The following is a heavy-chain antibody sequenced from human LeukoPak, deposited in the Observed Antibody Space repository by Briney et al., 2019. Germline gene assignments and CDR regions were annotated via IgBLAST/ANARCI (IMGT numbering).Heavy chain of an antibody. Sequence: PSETLSLTCAVSGGSITSDWWSWVRQPPGKGLEWIGEIYHSGSTNYNPSLKSRVTISVDKSNNQFSLKLRYVTAADTAVYYCARAVKYYMDVWAKGTTVTVSS. CDR2: IYHSGST. J-gene: IGHJ6*03. V-gene: IGHV4-4*02. CDR3: ARAVKYYMDV. CDR1: GGSITSDW.